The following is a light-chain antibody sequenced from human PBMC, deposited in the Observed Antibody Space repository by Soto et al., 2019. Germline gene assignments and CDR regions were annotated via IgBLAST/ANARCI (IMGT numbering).Light chain of an antibody. J-gene: IGKJ1*01. CDR1: ENIASY. CDR2: AAS. Sequence: DIQMTQSPSSLSASVGDRVTITCRASENIASYLNWYQQKPGKAPTLLFYAASSLESGAPPRFSGTVSGTDFTLTITSLQPDDLATYFCQQSYSTPWTFGQGTKVEL. CDR3: QQSYSTPWT. V-gene: IGKV1-39*01.